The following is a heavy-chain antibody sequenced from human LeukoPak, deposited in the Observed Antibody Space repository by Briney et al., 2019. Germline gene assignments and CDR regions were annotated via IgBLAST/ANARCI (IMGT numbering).Heavy chain of an antibody. CDR1: GFTFSYN. D-gene: IGHD1-26*01. Sequence: GGSLRLSCASSGFTFSYNMNWVRQAPGKGLEWVSYISSTGSAIYYADSVKGRFTISRDNAKNSLYLQMNSLRAEDTAVYYCARDGYSGSYGFDYWGQGTLVTASS. CDR3: ARDGYSGSYGFDY. V-gene: IGHV3-48*01. J-gene: IGHJ4*02. CDR2: ISSTGSAI.